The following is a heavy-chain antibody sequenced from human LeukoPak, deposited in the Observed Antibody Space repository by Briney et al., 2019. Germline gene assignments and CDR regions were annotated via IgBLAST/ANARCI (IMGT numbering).Heavy chain of an antibody. CDR1: GFTSANYA. J-gene: IGHJ5*02. CDR3: AKDPLSSSGSYSGWFDP. Sequence: GGSLRLSCAASGFTSANYAMTWVRQAPGKGLEWVSVTSGSGTNAYYADSVKGRFTISRDNRKNILYLDMNTLRAEDTAVYYCAKDPLSSSGSYSGWFDPWGQGTLVIVSS. D-gene: IGHD1-26*01. CDR2: TSGSGTNA. V-gene: IGHV3-23*01.